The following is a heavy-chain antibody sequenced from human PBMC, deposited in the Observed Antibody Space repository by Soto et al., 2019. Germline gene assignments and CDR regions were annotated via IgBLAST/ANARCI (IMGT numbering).Heavy chain of an antibody. CDR3: ASNGFGETYYYGMDV. V-gene: IGHV1-69*12. CDR2: IIPIFGTA. J-gene: IGHJ6*02. CDR1: GGTFSSYA. Sequence: QVQLVQSGAEVKKPGSSVKVSCKASGGTFSSYAINWVRQAPGQGLEWMGGIIPIFGTADYAQKFQGRVTNTADESTSTANTELSSLRSEDMAVYYFASNGFGETYYYGMDVWGQGTTVTVSS. D-gene: IGHD3-10*01.